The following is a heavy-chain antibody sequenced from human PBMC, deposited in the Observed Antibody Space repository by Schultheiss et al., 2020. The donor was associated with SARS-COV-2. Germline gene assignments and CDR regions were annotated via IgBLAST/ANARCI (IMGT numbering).Heavy chain of an antibody. Sequence: ASVKVSCKASGYTFTSYGISWVRQAPGQGLEWMGWINPNSGGTNYAQKFQGWVTMTRDTSISTAYMELSRLRSDDTAVYYCARQMGLHAFDIWGQGTMVTVSS. CDR1: GYTFTSYG. D-gene: IGHD5-18*01. CDR3: ARQMGLHAFDI. V-gene: IGHV1-2*04. J-gene: IGHJ3*02. CDR2: INPNSGGT.